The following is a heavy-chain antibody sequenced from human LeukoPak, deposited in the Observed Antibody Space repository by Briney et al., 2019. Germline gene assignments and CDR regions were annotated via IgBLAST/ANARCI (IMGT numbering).Heavy chain of an antibody. J-gene: IGHJ6*03. V-gene: IGHV3-53*01. CDR1: GFTVSSNS. CDR2: IYSDNT. Sequence: PGGSLRLSCTVSGFTVSSNSMSWVRQAPGKGLEWVSFIYSDNTHYSDSVKGRFTISRDNSKNSLYLQMNSLRAEDTAVYYCARDYGSYFLPKYYYMDVWGKGTTVTVSS. D-gene: IGHD1-26*01. CDR3: ARDYGSYFLPKYYYMDV.